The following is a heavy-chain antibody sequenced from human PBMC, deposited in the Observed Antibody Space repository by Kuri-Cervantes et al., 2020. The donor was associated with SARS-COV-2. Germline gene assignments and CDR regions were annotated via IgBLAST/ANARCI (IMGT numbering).Heavy chain of an antibody. CDR2: IGPSGTTK. J-gene: IGHJ2*01. CDR3: AKFPGDSGWYFDL. CDR1: GFIFSDYY. Sequence: GESLKISCTASGFIFSDYYMTWIRQAPGKGLEWVSNIGPSGTTKYYADSVKGRFTISRDNAKNSLYLQMNSLRAEDTAVYYCAKFPGDSGWYFDLWGRGTLVTVSS. D-gene: IGHD3-10*01. V-gene: IGHV3-11*01.